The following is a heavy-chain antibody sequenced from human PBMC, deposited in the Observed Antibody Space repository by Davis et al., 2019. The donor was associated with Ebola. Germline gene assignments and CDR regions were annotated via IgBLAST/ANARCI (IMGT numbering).Heavy chain of an antibody. V-gene: IGHV5-51*01. Sequence: GESLKISCQGSGYSFTNFWIAWVRQMPGKGLEWMGIIYPGDSDVTYSPSVQGQVTISVDKSVNTAYLQWRRLQASDTAIYYGARPSSGYEASFDYWGQGTPVTVAS. D-gene: IGHD3-22*01. CDR2: IYPGDSDV. CDR3: ARPSSGYEASFDY. J-gene: IGHJ4*02. CDR1: GYSFTNFW.